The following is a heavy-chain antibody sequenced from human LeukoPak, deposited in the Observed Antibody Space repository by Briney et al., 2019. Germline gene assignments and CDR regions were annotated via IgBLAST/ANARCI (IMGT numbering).Heavy chain of an antibody. V-gene: IGHV4-61*02. D-gene: IGHD6-19*01. Sequence: SETLSLTCTVSGDSLTNSPYYWSWIRQPAGKGLEWIGRIYSSGSTNYNPSLMSRVTISIDASKSQFSLKLTSVTAADTAVYYCARGFSSAWYAEFFQHWGQGTLVAVSS. CDR2: IYSSGST. CDR3: ARGFSSAWYAEFFQH. J-gene: IGHJ1*01. CDR1: GDSLTNSPYY.